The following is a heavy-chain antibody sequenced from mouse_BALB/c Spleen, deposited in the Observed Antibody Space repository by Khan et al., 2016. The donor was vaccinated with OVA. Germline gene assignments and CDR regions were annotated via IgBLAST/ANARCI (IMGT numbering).Heavy chain of an antibody. Sequence: VQLQQSGAELARPGASVKLSCKASGYTFTSYWMQWVKQRPGQGLEWIGAIYPGDGDTRYTQKFKGKATLTADKSSSTAYMQLSSLASEDSEVYYCARSADGYYGAMDYWGQGTSVTVSS. CDR3: ARSADGYYGAMDY. CDR2: IYPGDGDT. V-gene: IGHV1-87*01. J-gene: IGHJ4*01. D-gene: IGHD2-3*01. CDR1: GYTFTSYW.